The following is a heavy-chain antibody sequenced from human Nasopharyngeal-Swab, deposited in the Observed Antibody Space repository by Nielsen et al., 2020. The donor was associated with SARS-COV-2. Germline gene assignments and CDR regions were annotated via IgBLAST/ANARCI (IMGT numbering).Heavy chain of an antibody. D-gene: IGHD3-3*01. CDR1: GFTFSSYW. V-gene: IGHV3-74*01. Sequence: GGSLRLSCAASGFTFSSYWMHWVRQAPGKGLVWVSRINSDGSSTSCADSVKGRFTISRDNAKNTLYLQMNSLRAEDTAVYYCARYFPRPLDFWNHLSVSHLLYYYGMDVWGQGTTVTVSS. CDR3: ARYFPRPLDFWNHLSVSHLLYYYGMDV. CDR2: INSDGSST. J-gene: IGHJ6*02.